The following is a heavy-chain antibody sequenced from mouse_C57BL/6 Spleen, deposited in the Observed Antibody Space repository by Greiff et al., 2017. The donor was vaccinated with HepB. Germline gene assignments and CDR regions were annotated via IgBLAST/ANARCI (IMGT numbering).Heavy chain of an antibody. J-gene: IGHJ2*01. Sequence: VQLQQPGAELVRPGSSVKLSCKASGYTFTSYWMDWVKQRPGQGLEWIGNIYPSDSETHYNQKFKDKATLTVDKSSSTAYMQLSSLTSEDSAVYYCARGVVDVLDYWGQGTTLTVSS. D-gene: IGHD1-1*01. CDR3: ARGVVDVLDY. V-gene: IGHV1-61*01. CDR2: IYPSDSET. CDR1: GYTFTSYW.